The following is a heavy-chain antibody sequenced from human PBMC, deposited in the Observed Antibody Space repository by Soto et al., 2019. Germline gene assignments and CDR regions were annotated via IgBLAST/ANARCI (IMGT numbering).Heavy chain of an antibody. CDR3: ARRFGVVIMGYYYYYMDV. V-gene: IGHV4-59*08. Sequence: QVQLQESGPGLEKPSETLSLTCSVSGGSSSSYYWSWIRQPPGKGLEWIGYIYYSGSTNYNPSLKSRVTISVDTSKNQFSLKLSSVTAADTAVYYCARRFGVVIMGYYYYYMDVWGKGTTVTVSS. CDR1: GGSSSSYY. J-gene: IGHJ6*03. D-gene: IGHD3-3*01. CDR2: IYYSGST.